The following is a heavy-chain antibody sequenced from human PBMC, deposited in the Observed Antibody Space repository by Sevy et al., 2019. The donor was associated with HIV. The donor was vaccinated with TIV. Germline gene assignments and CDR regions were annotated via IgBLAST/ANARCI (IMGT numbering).Heavy chain of an antibody. CDR2: VSFASNYI. J-gene: IGHJ3*01. Sequence: GGSLRLSCAASGFTFNSYTMNWVRQAPGKGLEWVSSVSFASNYIYYADSVRGRFTISRDNAKNSLYLQMNSLRAEDTAVYYCARPYGSGSSEAFDLWGQGTMVTVSS. V-gene: IGHV3-21*01. CDR3: ARPYGSGSSEAFDL. CDR1: GFTFNSYT. D-gene: IGHD3-10*01.